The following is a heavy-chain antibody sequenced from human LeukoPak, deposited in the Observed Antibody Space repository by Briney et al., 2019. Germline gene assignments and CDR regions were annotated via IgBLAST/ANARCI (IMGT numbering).Heavy chain of an antibody. CDR1: GYTFTSYA. D-gene: IGHD3-10*01. CDR2: INAGNGNT. CDR3: ARGRFGPLITMVRGVFDY. J-gene: IGHJ4*02. V-gene: IGHV1-3*01. Sequence: ASVKVSCKASGYTFTSYAMHWVRQAPGQRLEWMGWINAGNGNTKYSQKFQGRVTITRDTSASTAYMELSSLRSEDTAVYYCARGRFGPLITMVRGVFDYWGQGTLVNVSS.